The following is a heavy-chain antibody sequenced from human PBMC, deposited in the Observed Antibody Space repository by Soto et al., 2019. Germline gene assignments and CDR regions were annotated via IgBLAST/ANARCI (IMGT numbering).Heavy chain of an antibody. Sequence: QVQLQESGPGLVKPSQTLSLTCSVSGGSINSDEYYWSWIRQPPGGGLEWIGHVYYTGSTSYSPSLKSRLTISVDTSKNQFSRRLISVSAADTAVYYCARDRSNSPDRFASWGQGTLVTVSS. CDR1: GGSINSDEYY. CDR2: VYYTGST. J-gene: IGHJ4*02. V-gene: IGHV4-30-4*01. CDR3: ARDRSNSPDRFAS. D-gene: IGHD1-1*01.